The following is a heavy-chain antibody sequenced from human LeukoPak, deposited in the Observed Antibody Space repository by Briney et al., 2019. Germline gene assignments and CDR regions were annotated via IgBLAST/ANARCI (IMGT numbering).Heavy chain of an antibody. D-gene: IGHD2-8*02. CDR1: GFTLSDYW. V-gene: IGHV3-74*01. Sequence: GGSLRLSCAASGFTLSDYWMHWVRQVPGEGLVWASRIDPDGSTTNYADSVKGRFTTSRDNAKNTLYLQMNSLRAEDTALYYCTRVQAGRSGLMDVWGRGTTVTVSS. J-gene: IGHJ6*02. CDR2: IDPDGSTT. CDR3: TRVQAGRSGLMDV.